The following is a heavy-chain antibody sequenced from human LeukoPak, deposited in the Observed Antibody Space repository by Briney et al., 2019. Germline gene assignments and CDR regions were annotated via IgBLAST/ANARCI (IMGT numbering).Heavy chain of an antibody. CDR1: GFTFSSSA. D-gene: IGHD1-26*01. Sequence: GGSLRLSCAASGFTFSSSAMSWVRQVPGKGLEWVSGISASGGSTYYADSVKGRFTISRDNSKNTLYLQVNSLRAEDTAVYYWAKGGKWDVTPFDYWGQGTLVTVSS. CDR2: ISASGGST. CDR3: AKGGKWDVTPFDY. J-gene: IGHJ4*02. V-gene: IGHV3-23*01.